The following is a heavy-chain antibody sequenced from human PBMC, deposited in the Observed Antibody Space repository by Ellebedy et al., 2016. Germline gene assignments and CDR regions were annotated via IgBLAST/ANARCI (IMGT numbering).Heavy chain of an antibody. Sequence: GGSLRLSCAGSGFTYSDYSINWVRQAPGMGLEWVSSISSRGSHLYYADSVRGRFTISRDNAKNSVYLQMSSLRAEDTAVYYCARDLDSHVRVDYWGQGTLVTVSS. CDR3: ARDLDSHVRVDY. CDR1: GFTYSDYS. J-gene: IGHJ4*02. V-gene: IGHV3-21*01. D-gene: IGHD3-22*01. CDR2: ISSRGSHL.